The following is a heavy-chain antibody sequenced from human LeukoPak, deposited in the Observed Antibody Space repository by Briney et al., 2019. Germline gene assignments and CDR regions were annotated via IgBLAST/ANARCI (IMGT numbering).Heavy chain of an antibody. J-gene: IGHJ4*02. CDR2: IYWDDDR. CDR1: GFSLNTRGVG. D-gene: IGHD3-22*01. CDR3: AHRKNYYDSSVFDN. Sequence: ESGPTLVSPTQTLTLTCTFSGFSLNTRGVGVGWIRQPPGRALEWLALIYWDDDRRYSPSLKSRLTITKDTSKNQVVLTMTNMGPVDTATYFCAHRKNYYDSSVFDNWGQGTLVTVSS. V-gene: IGHV2-5*02.